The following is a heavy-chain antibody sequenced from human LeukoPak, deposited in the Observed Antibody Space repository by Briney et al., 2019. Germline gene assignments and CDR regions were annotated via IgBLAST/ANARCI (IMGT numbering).Heavy chain of an antibody. J-gene: IGHJ4*02. V-gene: IGHV5-51*01. CDR1: GYSFTSYW. CDR2: IYPGDSDT. D-gene: IGHD3-22*01. CDR3: ARANLNYYDSSGYLY. Sequence: GESLKISCKGSGYSFTSYWIGWVRQMPGKGLEWMGIIYPGDSDTRYSPSFQGQVTISADESISTAYLQWSSLKASDTAMYYCARANLNYYDSSGYLYWGQGTLVTVSS.